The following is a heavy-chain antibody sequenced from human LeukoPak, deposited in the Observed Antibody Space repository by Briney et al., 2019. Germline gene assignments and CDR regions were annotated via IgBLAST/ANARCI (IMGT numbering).Heavy chain of an antibody. D-gene: IGHD6-13*01. V-gene: IGHV4-4*02. CDR3: ARTPIGSSWSSVYNWFDP. CDR2: IYHSGST. Sequence: PSETLSLTCAVSGCSISSSNWWSWVRQPPGKGLEWIGEIYHSGSTNYNPSLKSRVTISVDKSKNQFSLKLSSVTAADTAVYYCARTPIGSSWSSVYNWFDPWGQGTLVTVSS. CDR1: GCSISSSNW. J-gene: IGHJ5*02.